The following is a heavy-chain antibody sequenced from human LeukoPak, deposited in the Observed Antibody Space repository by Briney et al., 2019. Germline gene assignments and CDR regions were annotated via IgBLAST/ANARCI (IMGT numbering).Heavy chain of an antibody. D-gene: IGHD2-2*01. J-gene: IGHJ5*02. Sequence: SETLSLTCTVSGGSIGSYYWSWIRQPPGKGLEWIGYIYYSGSTNYNPSLKSRVTISIDTSKNQFSLKLSSVTAADTAVYYGARRGGCSSTSCYVSWFDPWGQGTLVTVSS. CDR1: GGSIGSYY. CDR2: IYYSGST. CDR3: ARRGGCSSTSCYVSWFDP. V-gene: IGHV4-59*08.